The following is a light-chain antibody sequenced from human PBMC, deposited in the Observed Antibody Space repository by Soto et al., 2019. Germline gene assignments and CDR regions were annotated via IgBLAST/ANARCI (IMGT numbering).Light chain of an antibody. V-gene: IGLV2-14*01. Sequence: QSALTQPASVSASPGQSITISCTGTSSDVGAYNHVSWYQQYPGKVPKVLISDVSNRPSGISNRFSGSKSGNTAFLTISGLQAGDEADYYCSSYTSSNIVVFGGGTQLTVL. CDR2: DVS. J-gene: IGLJ2*01. CDR1: SSDVGAYNH. CDR3: SSYTSSNIVV.